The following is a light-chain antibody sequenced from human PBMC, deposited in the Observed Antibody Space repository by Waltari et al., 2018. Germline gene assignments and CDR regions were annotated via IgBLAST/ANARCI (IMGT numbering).Light chain of an antibody. J-gene: IGKJ5*01. CDR3: QQYYDYPIN. Sequence: DIQMTQSPSTVSASLGDRVTITCRASQNLNTVLSWYQPKPGAVPNLLIYDASTLERGVPSRFSGSGSGTHFTLTISGLQPDDFATYYCQQYYDYPINFGQGTRL. V-gene: IGKV1-5*01. CDR2: DAS. CDR1: QNLNTV.